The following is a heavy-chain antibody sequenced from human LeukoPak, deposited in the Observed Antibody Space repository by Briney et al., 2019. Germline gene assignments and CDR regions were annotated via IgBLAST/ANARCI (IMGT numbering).Heavy chain of an antibody. CDR3: ARKGGATTYGYYYYYMDV. V-gene: IGHV3-74*01. D-gene: IGHD1-26*01. J-gene: IGHJ6*03. Sequence: GGSLRLSCAASGFTFSSYWMHWVRQAPEKGLVWVARMNGDGSSTDYADSVKGRFTISRDYAKNTLYLQMNSLRAEDTAVYYCARKGGATTYGYYYYYMDVWGKGTTVTISS. CDR2: MNGDGSST. CDR1: GFTFSSYW.